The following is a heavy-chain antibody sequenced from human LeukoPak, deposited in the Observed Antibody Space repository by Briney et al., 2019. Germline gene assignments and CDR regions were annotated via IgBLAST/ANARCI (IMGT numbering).Heavy chain of an antibody. CDR1: GGSISSSSYY. J-gene: IGHJ6*03. V-gene: IGHV4-39*01. CDR2: IYYSGST. Sequence: SETLSLTCTVSGGSISSSSYYWGWIRQPPGKGLEWIGSIYYSGSTYYNPSLKSRVTISVDTSKNQFSLRLSSVTAADTAVYYCARQGSGYPYYYYYYMDVWGKGTTVTVSS. CDR3: ARQGSGYPYYYYYYMDV. D-gene: IGHD3-22*01.